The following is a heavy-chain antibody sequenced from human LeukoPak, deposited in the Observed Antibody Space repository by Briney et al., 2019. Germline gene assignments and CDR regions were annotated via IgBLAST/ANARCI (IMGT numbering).Heavy chain of an antibody. CDR3: ARVMGSGWTGFDY. CDR2: IYYSGTT. D-gene: IGHD6-19*01. Sequence: SQTLSLTCAVSGVSISSGGYSWSWIRQPPGKGLEWIGYIYYSGTTNYSPSLKSRVTISVDTSKNQFSLKLSSVTAADTAVYYCARVMGSGWTGFDYWGQGTLVTVSS. V-gene: IGHV4-61*08. J-gene: IGHJ4*02. CDR1: GVSISSGGYS.